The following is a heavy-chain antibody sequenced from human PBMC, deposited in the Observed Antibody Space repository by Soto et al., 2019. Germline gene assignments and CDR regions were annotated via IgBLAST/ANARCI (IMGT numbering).Heavy chain of an antibody. CDR1: GYTFTGYY. Sequence: ASVKVSCKASGYTFTGYYMHWVRQAPGQGLEWMGWINPNSGGTNYAQKFQGRVTMTADTSTSTAYMELSSLRSEDTAVYYCAREVELTGDLQWFAAWGQGPLVTVSS. D-gene: IGHD7-27*01. CDR2: INPNSGGT. CDR3: AREVELTGDLQWFAA. J-gene: IGHJ5*02. V-gene: IGHV1-2*02.